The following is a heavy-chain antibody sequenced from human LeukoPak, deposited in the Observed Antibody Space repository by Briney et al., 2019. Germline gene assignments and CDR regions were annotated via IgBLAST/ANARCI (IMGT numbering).Heavy chain of an antibody. V-gene: IGHV1-46*01. CDR2: INPSGSST. D-gene: IGHD6-13*01. J-gene: IGHJ6*03. CDR1: GYTFTSHY. Sequence: RASVKVSCKASGYTFTSHYMHWVRQAPGQGLEWMGLINPSGSSTLYAQKFQGRVTMTRDMSTTTDYMELSSLRSDDTAVYYCARDRGLDIAAAGKFRHYCYYMDIWGKGTTVTVFS. CDR3: ARDRGLDIAAAGKFRHYCYYMDI.